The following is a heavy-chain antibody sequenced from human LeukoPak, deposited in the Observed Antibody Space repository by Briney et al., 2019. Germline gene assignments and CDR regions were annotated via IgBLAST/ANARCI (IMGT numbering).Heavy chain of an antibody. CDR2: ISGSGGST. J-gene: IGHJ4*02. V-gene: IGHV3-23*01. Sequence: GGSLRLSCAASGFTFSSYAMSWVRQAPGKGLEWVSPISGSGGSTYYADSVKGRFTISRDNSKNTLYLQMNSLRAEDTAVYYCAKEHRGSGWYQWGYFDYWGQGTLVTVSS. CDR1: GFTFSSYA. D-gene: IGHD6-19*01. CDR3: AKEHRGSGWYQWGYFDY.